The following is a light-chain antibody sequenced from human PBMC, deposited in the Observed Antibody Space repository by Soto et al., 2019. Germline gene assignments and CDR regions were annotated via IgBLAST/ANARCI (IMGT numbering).Light chain of an antibody. CDR2: GAP. CDR1: QSVSSSY. Sequence: ESVLTQSPGTLSLSPGEGATLSCMASQSVSSSYLAWYQPKPGQAPRRLIYGAPSRATGIPDRFSGSGSGTDFTLTISRLEPEDFAVYYCQQYGSSPPTFGQATTVDI. J-gene: IGKJ1*01. V-gene: IGKV3-20*01. CDR3: QQYGSSPPT.